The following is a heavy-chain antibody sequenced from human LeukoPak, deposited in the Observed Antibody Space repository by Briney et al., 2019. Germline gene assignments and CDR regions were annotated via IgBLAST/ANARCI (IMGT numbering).Heavy chain of an antibody. V-gene: IGHV4-39*07. CDR2: INHSGST. J-gene: IGHJ4*02. D-gene: IGHD5-24*01. CDR1: GGPISSSSYS. Sequence: SETLSLTCTVSGGPISSSSYSWSWIRQPPGKGLEWIGEINHSGSTNYNPSLKSRVTISVDTSKNQFSLRLISVTAADTAVYYCAREGGYLQLRYFDYWGQGTLVTVSS. CDR3: AREGGYLQLRYFDY.